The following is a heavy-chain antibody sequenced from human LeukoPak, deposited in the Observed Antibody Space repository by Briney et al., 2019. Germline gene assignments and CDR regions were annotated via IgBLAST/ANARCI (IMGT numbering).Heavy chain of an antibody. Sequence: QPGGSLRLSCAASGFTFSSYGMHWVRQAPGKGLEWVSAVSDSGGSTYYADSVKGRFTISRDNSKNTVSLQMNSLRAEDTAVYYCAKRVAYSSTWAYFDYWGQGTLVTVSS. CDR1: GFTFSSYG. J-gene: IGHJ4*02. D-gene: IGHD6-13*01. CDR3: AKRVAYSSTWAYFDY. CDR2: VSDSGGST. V-gene: IGHV3-23*01.